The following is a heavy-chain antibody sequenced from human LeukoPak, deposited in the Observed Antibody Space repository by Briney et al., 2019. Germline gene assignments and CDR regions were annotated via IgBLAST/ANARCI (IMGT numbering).Heavy chain of an antibody. Sequence: GGSLRLSCAASGFTVSSYGITWVRQAPGKGLEWVSAFSATDGSAQYAESVRGRFTISRDNSKNSLYLQMNSLRDEDTAVYFCAKARIAAAGTGAFDVWGQGTMVTVSS. CDR1: GFTVSSYG. J-gene: IGHJ3*01. V-gene: IGHV3-23*01. D-gene: IGHD6-13*01. CDR3: AKARIAAAGTGAFDV. CDR2: FSATDGSA.